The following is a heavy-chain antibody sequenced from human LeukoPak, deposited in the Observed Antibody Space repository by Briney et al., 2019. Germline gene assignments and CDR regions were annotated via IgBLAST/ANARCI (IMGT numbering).Heavy chain of an antibody. Sequence: SVKVSCKASGGTFSSYAISWVRQAPGQGLEGMGGIIPIFGTANYAQKFQGRVTITADESTSTAYMELSSLRSEDTAVYYCARDRNDFWSGYLDYWGQGTLVTVSS. D-gene: IGHD3-3*01. V-gene: IGHV1-69*01. CDR1: GGTFSSYA. J-gene: IGHJ4*02. CDR2: IIPIFGTA. CDR3: ARDRNDFWSGYLDY.